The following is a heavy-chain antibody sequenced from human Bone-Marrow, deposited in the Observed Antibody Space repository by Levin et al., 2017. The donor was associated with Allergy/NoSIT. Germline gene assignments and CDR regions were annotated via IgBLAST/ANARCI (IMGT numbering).Heavy chain of an antibody. J-gene: IGHJ4*02. Sequence: GESLKISCAASGFTFASSAMNWVRQAPGKGLEWVSTISGGGDATYYADSVKGRFTISRDNSKITLYLLMNSLSADDTAVYYCARSSRSSSAPYYFGSWGQGTLVTVSS. CDR3: ARSSRSSSAPYYFGS. D-gene: IGHD3-10*01. CDR2: ISGGGDAT. CDR1: GFTFASSA. V-gene: IGHV3-23*01.